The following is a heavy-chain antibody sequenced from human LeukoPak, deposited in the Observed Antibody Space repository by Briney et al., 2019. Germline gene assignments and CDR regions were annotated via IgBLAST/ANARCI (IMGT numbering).Heavy chain of an antibody. CDR1: GGSISSYY. D-gene: IGHD5-18*01. CDR3: ARGYSYGLPMDY. Sequence: SETLSLTCTVSGGSISSYYRSWIRQPPGKGLEWIGYIYYSGSTNYNPSLKSRVTISVDTSKNQFSLKLSSVTAADTAVYYCARGYSYGLPMDYWGQGTLVTVSS. CDR2: IYYSGST. V-gene: IGHV4-59*01. J-gene: IGHJ4*02.